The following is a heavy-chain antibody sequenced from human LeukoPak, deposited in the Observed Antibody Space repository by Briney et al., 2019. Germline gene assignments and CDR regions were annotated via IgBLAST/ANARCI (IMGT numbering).Heavy chain of an antibody. CDR2: ISTRGST. Sequence: SETLSLTCTVSGGSISSYHWSWIRQPAGKGLEWIGRISTRGSTNYNPSLKSRVTMSEDTSKNQFSLRLSSVTAADTAVYYCARDSPFTYYYDSSVYPFDYWGQGTLDTVSS. J-gene: IGHJ4*02. D-gene: IGHD3-22*01. CDR3: ARDSPFTYYYDSSVYPFDY. V-gene: IGHV4-4*07. CDR1: GGSISSYH.